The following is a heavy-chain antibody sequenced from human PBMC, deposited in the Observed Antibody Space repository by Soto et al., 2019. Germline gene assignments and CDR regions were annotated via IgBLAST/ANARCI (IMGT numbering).Heavy chain of an antibody. D-gene: IGHD3-22*01. Sequence: QITLKESGPTLVKPTQTLTVTCTFSGFSLTTSGVGVGWIRQPPGKALEWLALIYWDDDKRYSPSLRSRLTIPKDTSKNPVVRKMTNMYPVDTPTYYCARCASSGYYHVFDGFYGWYFDLWGRGTLVTVSS. CDR3: ARCASSGYYHVFDGFYGWYFDL. CDR1: GFSLTTSGVG. V-gene: IGHV2-5*02. J-gene: IGHJ2*01. CDR2: IYWDDDK.